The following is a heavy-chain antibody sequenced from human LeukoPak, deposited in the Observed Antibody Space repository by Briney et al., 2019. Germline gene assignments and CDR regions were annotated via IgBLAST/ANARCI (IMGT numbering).Heavy chain of an antibody. CDR2: IYYGGST. J-gene: IGHJ4*02. Sequence: PSETLSLTCTVSGGSVSSGSYYWSWIRQPPGKGLEWIGYIYYGGSTNYNPSLKSRVTISIDTSKNQFSLKLSSVTAADTAVYYCARVSSGATTVDYWGQGTLVTVSS. CDR3: ARVSSGATTVDY. D-gene: IGHD1-26*01. V-gene: IGHV4-61*01. CDR1: GGSVSSGSYY.